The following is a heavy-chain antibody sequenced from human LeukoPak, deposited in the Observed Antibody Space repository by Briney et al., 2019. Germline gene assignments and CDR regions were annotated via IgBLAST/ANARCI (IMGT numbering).Heavy chain of an antibody. V-gene: IGHV1-18*01. CDR2: ISAYNGNT. CDR1: GYTFTSYG. CDR3: AREGYCNSTSCNKPFDY. J-gene: IGHJ4*02. D-gene: IGHD2-2*01. Sequence: GASVKVSCKASGYTFTSYGISWVRQAPGQGLEWMGWISAYNGNTNYAQKLQGRVTMTTDTSTSTAYMELRSLRSEDTAVYHCAREGYCNSTSCNKPFDYWGQGTLVTVSS.